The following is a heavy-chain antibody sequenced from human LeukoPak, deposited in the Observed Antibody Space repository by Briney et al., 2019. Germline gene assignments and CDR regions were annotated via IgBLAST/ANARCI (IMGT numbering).Heavy chain of an antibody. Sequence: PSETLSLTCAVYGGSLSDYYSSSFRHPPGKGLEWMGEINHGGSTNYNPYLKSRVTISVDTSKNQFSLKLSSVTAADTAVYYCAYSSDFQQHWGQGTLVTVSS. CDR2: INHGGST. D-gene: IGHD3-22*01. CDR1: GGSLSDYY. V-gene: IGHV4-34*01. CDR3: AYSSDFQQH. J-gene: IGHJ1*01.